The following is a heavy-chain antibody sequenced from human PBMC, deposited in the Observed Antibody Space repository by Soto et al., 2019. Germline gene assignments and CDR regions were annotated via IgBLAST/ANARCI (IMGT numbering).Heavy chain of an antibody. Sequence: GWSLRLSCAASRFTSGYHAMNLVRQAPGKGLEWVSTISSNGENTHYADSVKGRFIISSDNSSNTVALQMNSLRAEDTAVYYCVSWVYAHFVSWCQGTLVTVSS. CDR3: VSWVYAHFVS. CDR1: RFTSGYHA. J-gene: IGHJ5*01. V-gene: IGHV3-23*01. D-gene: IGHD6-13*01. CDR2: ISSNGENT.